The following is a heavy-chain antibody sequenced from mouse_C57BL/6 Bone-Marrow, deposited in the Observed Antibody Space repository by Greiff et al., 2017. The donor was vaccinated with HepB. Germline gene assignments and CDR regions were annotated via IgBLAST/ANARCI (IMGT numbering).Heavy chain of an antibody. CDR2: ISSGGSYT. J-gene: IGHJ1*03. CDR1: GFTFSSYG. D-gene: IGHD1-1*01. CDR3: ARRGSYYGSSPWYFDV. Sequence: EVQRVESGGDLVKPGGSLKLSCAASGFTFSSYGMSWVRQTPDKRLEWVATISSGGSYTYYPDSVKGRFTISRDNAKNTLYLQMSSLKSEDTAMYDCARRGSYYGSSPWYFDVWGTGTTVTVSS. V-gene: IGHV5-6*01.